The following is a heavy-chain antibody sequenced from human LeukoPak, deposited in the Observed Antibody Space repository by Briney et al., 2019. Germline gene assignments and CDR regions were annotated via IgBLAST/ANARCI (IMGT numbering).Heavy chain of an antibody. Sequence: SETLSLTCTVSGGSISSRPYCWGWIRQPPGKGLEWLGCFYYSGNTYSKPSLKSRVTISVDTSKNQFSLKLSSVTAADTAVYYCARGKGYYDSSGWDYWGQGTLVTVSS. CDR2: FYYSGNT. CDR3: ARGKGYYDSSGWDY. J-gene: IGHJ4*02. V-gene: IGHV4-39*07. CDR1: GGSISSRPYC. D-gene: IGHD3-22*01.